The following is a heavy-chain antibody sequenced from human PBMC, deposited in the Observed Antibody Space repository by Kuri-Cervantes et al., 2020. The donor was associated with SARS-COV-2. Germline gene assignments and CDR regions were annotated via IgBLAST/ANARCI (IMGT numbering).Heavy chain of an antibody. V-gene: IGHV3-7*04. CDR3: VRGFLEMTTMFFYYHGLDV. CDR2: IKQHGSEK. J-gene: IGHJ6*01. D-gene: IGHD5-24*01. Sequence: GESLKISCTASGFTFSNYWMTWVRQAPGKGLEWVATIKQHGSEKFYVDSVEGRFTISRDNAKSSLHLHMNSLTTEDTAVYYCVRGFLEMTTMFFYYHGLDVWGQGATVTGSS. CDR1: GFTFSNYW.